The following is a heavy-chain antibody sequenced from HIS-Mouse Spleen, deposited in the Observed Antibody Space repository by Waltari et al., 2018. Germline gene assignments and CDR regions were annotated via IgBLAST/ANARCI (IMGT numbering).Heavy chain of an antibody. CDR1: GGSIRSSSYY. D-gene: IGHD6-13*01. CDR2: IYYSVGT. CDR3: AREIPYSSSWYDWYFDL. V-gene: IGHV4-39*07. J-gene: IGHJ2*01. Sequence: QLQLQESGPGLVKPSETLSLTCTVPGGSIRSSSYYWGWIRQPPGKGLEWIGSIYYSVGTYYNPSLKSRVTRSVDTSKNQFSLKLSSVTAADTAVYYCAREIPYSSSWYDWYFDLWGRGTLVTVSS.